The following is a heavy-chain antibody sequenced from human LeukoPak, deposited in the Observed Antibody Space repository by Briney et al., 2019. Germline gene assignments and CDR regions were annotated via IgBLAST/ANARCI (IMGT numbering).Heavy chain of an antibody. V-gene: IGHV4-59*08. CDR3: ARSGRDAAAGEY. CDR1: GGSISSYY. D-gene: IGHD3-16*01. CDR2: IYYSGST. J-gene: IGHJ4*02. Sequence: PSETLSLTCTVSGGSISSYYWSWIRQPPGKGLEWVAYIYYSGSTNYNPSLMSRVTISLDTSKNQTPLKLSCVTAADTAVYYCARSGRDAAAGEYWGQGTLVTVAS.